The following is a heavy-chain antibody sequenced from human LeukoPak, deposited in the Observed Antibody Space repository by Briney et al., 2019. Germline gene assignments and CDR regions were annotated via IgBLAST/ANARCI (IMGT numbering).Heavy chain of an antibody. CDR3: VKAHYYDSRLDAFDI. J-gene: IGHJ3*02. CDR2: ISWNSCSI. V-gene: IGHV3-9*01. Sequence: GGSLRLSCAASGITFSSYTMRWVRRARGQALEGFSGISWNSCSIGYADSVKGRFTISRANAKTSLQLQLNSLRAEDTALYYCVKAHYYDSRLDAFDIRGQGTMVTVSS. CDR1: GITFSSYT. D-gene: IGHD3-22*01.